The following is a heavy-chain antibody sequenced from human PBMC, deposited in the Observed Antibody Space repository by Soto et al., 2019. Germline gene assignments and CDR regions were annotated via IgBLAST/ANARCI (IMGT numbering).Heavy chain of an antibody. CDR3: ARDPEDAYDSDPRFRAFDI. V-gene: IGHV3-33*01. D-gene: IGHD3-22*01. CDR2: IWYDGSNK. J-gene: IGHJ3*02. CDR1: GFTFSSYG. Sequence: QVQLVESGGGVVQPGRSLRLSCAASGFTFSSYGMHWVRQAPGKGLEWVAVIWYDGSNKYYADSVKGRFTISRDNSKNTLYLKMNSLRAKDRAVYYCARDPEDAYDSDPRFRAFDIWGQGTMVTVSS.